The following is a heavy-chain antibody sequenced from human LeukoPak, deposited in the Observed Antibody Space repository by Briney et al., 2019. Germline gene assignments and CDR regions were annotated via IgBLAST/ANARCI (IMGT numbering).Heavy chain of an antibody. CDR1: GFTFSSYA. CDR2: ISYDGSNK. Sequence: PGGSLRLSCAASGFTFSSYAMHWVRQAPGKGLEWVAVISYDGSNKYYADSVKGRFTISGDNSKNTLYLQMNSLRAEDTAVYYCAKEGYSSPLDYWGQGTLVTVSS. CDR3: AKEGYSSPLDY. D-gene: IGHD6-13*01. J-gene: IGHJ4*02. V-gene: IGHV3-30-3*01.